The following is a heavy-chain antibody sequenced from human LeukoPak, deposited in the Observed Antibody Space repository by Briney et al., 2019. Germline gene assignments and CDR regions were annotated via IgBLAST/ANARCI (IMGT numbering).Heavy chain of an antibody. J-gene: IGHJ5*02. D-gene: IGHD3-10*01. Sequence: PSETLSLTCAVYGGSFSDYYWTWLRQSPGKGLEWLGEIHHSGSTNYNPSLKSRVTISVDTSKEQFSLKLRSVTAADTAVYYCASMGDGSGSYRRFAPWGQGTLVIVSS. CDR1: GGSFSDYY. V-gene: IGHV4-34*01. CDR3: ASMGDGSGSYRRFAP. CDR2: IHHSGST.